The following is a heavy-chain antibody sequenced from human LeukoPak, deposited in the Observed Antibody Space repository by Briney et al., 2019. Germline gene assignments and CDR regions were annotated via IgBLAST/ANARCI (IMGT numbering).Heavy chain of an antibody. CDR2: MKPNSGNT. CDR1: GYTFTSYD. J-gene: IGHJ5*02. V-gene: IGHV1-8*03. Sequence: ASVKVSCKASGYTFTSYDINWVRQATGQGLEGMGWMKPNSGNTGYAQKFQGRVTITRNTSISTAYMELSSLRSEDTAVYYCARVQGEYQLLNWFDPWGQGTLVTVSS. CDR3: ARVQGEYQLLNWFDP. D-gene: IGHD2-2*01.